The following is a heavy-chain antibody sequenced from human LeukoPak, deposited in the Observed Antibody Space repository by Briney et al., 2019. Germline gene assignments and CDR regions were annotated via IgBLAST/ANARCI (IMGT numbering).Heavy chain of an antibody. J-gene: IGHJ4*02. CDR3: TGSFGELSFFAH. CDR2: IRSKVYGGTT. D-gene: IGHD3-10*01. Sequence: GSLRLSCTASGFTFGDYAMSWVRQAPGKGLEWVGFIRSKVYGGTTEYAASVKGRFTISRDDSKSIAYLQVNSLKTEDTAVYYCTGSFGELSFFAHWGQGTLVTVSS. CDR1: GFTFGDYA. V-gene: IGHV3-49*04.